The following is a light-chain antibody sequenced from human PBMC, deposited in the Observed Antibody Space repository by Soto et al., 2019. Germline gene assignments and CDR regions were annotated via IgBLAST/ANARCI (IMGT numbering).Light chain of an antibody. CDR1: XSNTGSNT. Sequence: QSALTQPPSASGTPGQRVTISCSGSXSNTGSNTVNCYQQLPGTAPKLLIYSNNQRPSGVPDRFSGSKSGTSASLAISGLQSEDEADYYCAAWDDSLNGLVFGGGTKLTVL. CDR3: AAWDDSLNGLV. V-gene: IGLV1-44*01. J-gene: IGLJ3*02. CDR2: SNN.